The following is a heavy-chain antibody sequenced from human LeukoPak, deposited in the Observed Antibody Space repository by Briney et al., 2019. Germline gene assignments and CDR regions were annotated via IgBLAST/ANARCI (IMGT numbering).Heavy chain of an antibody. D-gene: IGHD3/OR15-3a*01. V-gene: IGHV3-23*01. Sequence: AGGSLRLSCAASGFIFSSNAMSWVRQAPGKGLEWVSAISGSGGSTYYADSVKGRFTISRDNSKNTLYLQMNSLRAEDTAVFYCAKDRWTGFSAIDSWGQGTLVTVSS. CDR3: AKDRWTGFSAIDS. J-gene: IGHJ4*02. CDR2: ISGSGGST. CDR1: GFIFSSNA.